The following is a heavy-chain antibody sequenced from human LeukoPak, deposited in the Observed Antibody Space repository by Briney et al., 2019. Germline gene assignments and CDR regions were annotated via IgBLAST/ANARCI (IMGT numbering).Heavy chain of an antibody. V-gene: IGHV5-51*01. D-gene: IGHD2-2*01. CDR1: TYSFTSYW. CDR2: IYPGDSDT. J-gene: IGHJ1*01. CDR3: ASLYCSSTSCPAEYFQH. Sequence: GQSLKLSSELSTYSFTSYWIGWVRQMPGKGLEWMGIIYPGDSDTRYSPSFQGQATLSADKSISPAYPQWSSLKASDTAMYYCASLYCSSTSCPAEYFQHWGQGTLVTVPS.